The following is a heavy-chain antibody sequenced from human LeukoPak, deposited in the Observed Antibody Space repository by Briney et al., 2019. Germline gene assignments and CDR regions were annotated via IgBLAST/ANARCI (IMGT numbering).Heavy chain of an antibody. D-gene: IGHD4-23*01. CDR1: GYTFTSYY. V-gene: IGHV1-46*01. CDR3: ARGGYGGNSIAYDAFDI. J-gene: IGHJ3*02. CDR2: INPSGGST. Sequence: ASVKVSCKASGYTFTSYYMHWVRQAPGQGLEWMGIINPSGGSTSYAQKFQGRVTMTRDMSTSTVYMELSSLRSEDTAVYYCARGGYGGNSIAYDAFDIWGQGTMVTVSS.